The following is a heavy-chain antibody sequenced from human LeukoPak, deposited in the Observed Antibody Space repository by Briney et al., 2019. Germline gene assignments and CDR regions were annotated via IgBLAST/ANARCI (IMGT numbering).Heavy chain of an antibody. V-gene: IGHV1-69*13. J-gene: IGHJ6*04. Sequence: GASVKVSCKASGGTFSSYAISWVRQAPGQGLEWMGGIIPIFGTANYAQKFQGRVTITADESTGTAYMELSSLRSEDTAVYYCARGCSSTSCYAFYGMDVWGKGTTVTVSS. CDR3: ARGCSSTSCYAFYGMDV. D-gene: IGHD2-2*01. CDR1: GGTFSSYA. CDR2: IIPIFGTA.